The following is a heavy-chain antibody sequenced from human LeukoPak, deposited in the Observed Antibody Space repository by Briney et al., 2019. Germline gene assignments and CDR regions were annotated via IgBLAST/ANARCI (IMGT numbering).Heavy chain of an antibody. CDR1: GGSISSYY. V-gene: IGHV4-59*01. J-gene: IGHJ4*02. CDR3: AREVITMVRGVIFRYFDY. Sequence: PSETLSLTCTVSGGSISSYYWSWIRQPPGKGLEWIGYIYYSGSTNYNPSLKSRVSISVDTSKNQFPLKLSSVTAADTAVYYCAREVITMVRGVIFRYFDYWGQGTLVTVSS. CDR2: IYYSGST. D-gene: IGHD3-10*01.